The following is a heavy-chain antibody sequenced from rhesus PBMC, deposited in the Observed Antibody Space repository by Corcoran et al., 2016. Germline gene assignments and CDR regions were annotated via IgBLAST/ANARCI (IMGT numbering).Heavy chain of an antibody. J-gene: IGHJ4*01. D-gene: IGHD3-34*01. CDR3: TRDGVLGRFDY. CDR2: ISESGCTI. V-gene: IGHV3-100*02. Sequence: DVQLVELGGGLVKPGGSLRLSCVSSGFTFSSYEIHWVPQAPGKGLEWVSVISESGCTIYFADSVKGRFTISRDNAKNSLFLKMNSLRAEDTAVYYGTRDGVLGRFDYWGQGVLVTVSS. CDR1: GFTFSSYE.